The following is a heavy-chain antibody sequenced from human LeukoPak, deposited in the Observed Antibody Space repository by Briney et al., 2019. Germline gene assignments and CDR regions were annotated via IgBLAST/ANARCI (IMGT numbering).Heavy chain of an antibody. D-gene: IGHD6-19*01. CDR2: INPNSGGT. CDR3: ARGLYVAGEEFNY. V-gene: IGHV1-2*04. CDR1: GYTFTGYY. Sequence: ASVKVSCKASGYTFTGYYMHWVRQDPGQGLEWMGWINPNSGGTNYAQKFQGWVTMTRDTSISTAYMELSRLRSDDTAVYYCARGLYVAGEEFNYWGQGTLVTVSS. J-gene: IGHJ4*02.